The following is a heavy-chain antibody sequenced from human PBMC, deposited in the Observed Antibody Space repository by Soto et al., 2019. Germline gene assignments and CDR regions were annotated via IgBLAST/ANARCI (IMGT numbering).Heavy chain of an antibody. V-gene: IGHV4-31*03. CDR1: GGSISSGGYY. Sequence: SETLSLTCTVSGGSISSGGYYWSWIRQHPGKGLEWIGYIYYSGSTYYNPSLKSRVTISVDTSKNQFSLKLSSVTAADTAVYYCASSTPYYYDSSGLLRFDPWGQGTLVTV. D-gene: IGHD3-22*01. J-gene: IGHJ5*02. CDR2: IYYSGST. CDR3: ASSTPYYYDSSGLLRFDP.